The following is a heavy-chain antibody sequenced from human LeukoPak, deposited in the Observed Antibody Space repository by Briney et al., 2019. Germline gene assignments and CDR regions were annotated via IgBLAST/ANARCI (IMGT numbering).Heavy chain of an antibody. Sequence: PGGSLRLSCAASGFTFNYYAMNWVRQAPGKGLEWVAFIRYDGSNKYYADSVKGRFTISRDNSKNTLFLQMNSLRAEDTAVYYCARGYCGSSSCREFDYWGQGTLVTVSS. J-gene: IGHJ4*02. CDR1: GFTFNYYA. D-gene: IGHD2-2*01. CDR2: IRYDGSNK. CDR3: ARGYCGSSSCREFDY. V-gene: IGHV3-30*02.